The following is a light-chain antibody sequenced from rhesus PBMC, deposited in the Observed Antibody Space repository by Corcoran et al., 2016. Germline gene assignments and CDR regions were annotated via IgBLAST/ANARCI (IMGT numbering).Light chain of an antibody. Sequence: DIQMTQSPSSLSASVGDTVTITCRASQGISSWLAWYQQKPGKAPKLLIYKASRLQSGVPSSFSGSGSGTDFTLTISSLQSEDFATYYCQQYSSRPYSFGQGTKVEIK. J-gene: IGKJ2*01. CDR3: QQYSSRPYS. CDR2: KAS. V-gene: IGKV1-22*01. CDR1: QGISSW.